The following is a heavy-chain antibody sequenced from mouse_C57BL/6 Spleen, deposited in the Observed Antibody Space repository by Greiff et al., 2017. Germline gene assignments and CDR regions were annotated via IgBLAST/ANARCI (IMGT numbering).Heavy chain of an antibody. CDR1: GFTFSSYG. V-gene: IGHV5-6*02. J-gene: IGHJ3*02. CDR3: ARHGGSAFRY. D-gene: IGHD1-1*02. Sequence: DVKLVESGGDLVKPGGSLKLSCAASGFTFSSYGMSWVRQTPDKRLEWVATISSGGSYTCYPDSVKGRFTISRYNAKNTLYLQMSSLKSEDTAMYYCARHGGSAFRYWGQGTLVTVSA. CDR2: ISSGGSYT.